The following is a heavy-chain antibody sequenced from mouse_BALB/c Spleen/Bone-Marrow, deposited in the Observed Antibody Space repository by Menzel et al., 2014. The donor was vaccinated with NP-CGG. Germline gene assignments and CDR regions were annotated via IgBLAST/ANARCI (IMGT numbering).Heavy chain of an antibody. CDR1: GFSLSRYS. CDR2: IWGGGST. Sequence: VQRVESGPGLVAPSQSLSITCTVSGFSLSRYSVHWVRQPPGKGLEWLGRIWGGGSTDYNSALKSRLSISKDNSKNQVFLKMNSLQTDDTAMYYCARKAYYGNYWYFDVWGAGTRVTVSS. J-gene: IGHJ1*01. CDR3: ARKAYYGNYWYFDV. D-gene: IGHD2-10*01. V-gene: IGHV2-6-4*01.